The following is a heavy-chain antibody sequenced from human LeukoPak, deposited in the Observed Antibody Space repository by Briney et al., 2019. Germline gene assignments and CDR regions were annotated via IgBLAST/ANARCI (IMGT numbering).Heavy chain of an antibody. V-gene: IGHV5-51*01. Sequence: GESLKISCKGSGYSFTSYWIGWVRQMPGKGLEWMGIIYPGASDITYSPSFQGQVTISADKSISTAYLQWSSLKASDTAMYYCARQRYYDSSGEMAFDIWGQGTMVTVSS. CDR1: GYSFTSYW. D-gene: IGHD3-22*01. J-gene: IGHJ3*02. CDR3: ARQRYYDSSGEMAFDI. CDR2: IYPGASDI.